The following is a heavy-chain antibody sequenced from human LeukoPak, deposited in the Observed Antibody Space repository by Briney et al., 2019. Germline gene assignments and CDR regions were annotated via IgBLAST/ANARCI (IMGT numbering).Heavy chain of an antibody. CDR2: IIPIFGTA. CDR3: ARGGGYEDIYYYYYMDV. Sequence: GATVKVSCKASGGTFSSYAISWVRQAPGQGLEWMGGIIPIFGTANYAQKFQGRVTITTDESTSTAYMELSSLRSEDTAVYYCARGGGYEDIYYYYYMDVWGKGTTVTVSS. V-gene: IGHV1-69*05. J-gene: IGHJ6*03. CDR1: GGTFSSYA. D-gene: IGHD5-12*01.